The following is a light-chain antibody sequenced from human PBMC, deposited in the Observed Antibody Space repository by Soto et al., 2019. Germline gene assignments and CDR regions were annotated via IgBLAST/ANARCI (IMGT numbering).Light chain of an antibody. J-gene: IGLJ2*01. CDR3: CSYGGSSSDVV. V-gene: IGLV2-23*02. CDR1: SSNIGSYNL. Sequence: QSALPQPASVSGSPEQSITISCTGTSSNIGSYNLVSWYQHHPGKAPKLLLFEVSKRPSGISNRFSGSKSGNTASLTISGLQAEDEADDYCCSYGGSSSDVVFGGGTKLTVL. CDR2: EVS.